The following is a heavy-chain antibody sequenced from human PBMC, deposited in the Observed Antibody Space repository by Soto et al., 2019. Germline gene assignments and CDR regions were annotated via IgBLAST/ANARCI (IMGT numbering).Heavy chain of an antibody. D-gene: IGHD6-6*01. CDR1: GFTFSSYG. Sequence: GGSLRLSCAASGFTFSSYGMHWVRQAPGKGLEWVAVISYDGSNKYYADSVKGRFTISRDNAKNSLYLQMNSLRAEDTAVYYCASVDIAARGVVRADPWGQGTLVTVSS. V-gene: IGHV3-30*03. CDR2: ISYDGSNK. J-gene: IGHJ5*02. CDR3: ASVDIAARGVVRADP.